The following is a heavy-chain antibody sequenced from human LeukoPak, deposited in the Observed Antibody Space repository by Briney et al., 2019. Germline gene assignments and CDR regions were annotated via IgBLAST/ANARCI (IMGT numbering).Heavy chain of an antibody. CDR3: ARRGYYYDSSAYYYYFDY. V-gene: IGHV5-51*01. CDR2: IYPGDSDT. CDR1: GYSFSNYW. Sequence: PGESLKISRKGSGYSFSNYWLGWVRQMPGKGLEWMGLIYPGDSDTRYSPSFQGQVTISADKSISTAYLQWSSLKASDTAMYYCARRGYYYDSSAYYYYFDYWGQGTLVSVSS. D-gene: IGHD3-22*01. J-gene: IGHJ4*02.